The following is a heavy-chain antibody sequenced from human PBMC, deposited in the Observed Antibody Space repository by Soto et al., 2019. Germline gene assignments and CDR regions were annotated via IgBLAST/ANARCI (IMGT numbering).Heavy chain of an antibody. J-gene: IGHJ4*02. V-gene: IGHV3-23*01. CDR3: ARDQRSIVTQTLDF. D-gene: IGHD1-26*01. CDR1: GLTFSRYA. Sequence: GSLRLSCAASGLTFSRYAMTWVRQAPGKGLEWISAISGSGDNTYYTDSVKGQFTISRDNSQNTLFLQMNSLKAEDTAVYHCARDQRSIVTQTLDFWGQGALVTVSS. CDR2: ISGSGDNT.